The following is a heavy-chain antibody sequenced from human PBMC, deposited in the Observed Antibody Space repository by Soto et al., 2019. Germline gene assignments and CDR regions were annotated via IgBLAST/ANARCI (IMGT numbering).Heavy chain of an antibody. D-gene: IGHD3-22*01. J-gene: IGHJ4*02. V-gene: IGHV3-15*07. CDR2: IKSKTDGGTT. CDR1: GFTFSNAW. Sequence: EVQLVESGGGLVKPGGSLRLSCAASGFTFSNAWMNWVRQAPGKGLEWVGRIKSKTDGGTTDYAAPVKGRFTISRDDSKTTLYLQMNSMKTEDTAVYYCKVGWAYYYDSSGYELDYWGQGTLVTVSS. CDR3: KVGWAYYYDSSGYELDY.